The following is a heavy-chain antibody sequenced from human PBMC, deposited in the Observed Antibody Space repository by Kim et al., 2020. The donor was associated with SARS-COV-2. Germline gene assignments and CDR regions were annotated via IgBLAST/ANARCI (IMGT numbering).Heavy chain of an antibody. CDR1: GFTFSSYE. Sequence: GGSLRLSCAASGFTFSSYEMNWVRQAPGKGLEWVSYISSSGSTIYYADSVKGRFTISRDNAKNSLYLQMNSLRAEDTAVYYCARDRVAGGVVVAQREACYFDYWGQGTLVTVSS. CDR2: ISSSGSTI. D-gene: IGHD2-15*01. CDR3: ARDRVAGGVVVAQREACYFDY. J-gene: IGHJ4*02. V-gene: IGHV3-48*03.